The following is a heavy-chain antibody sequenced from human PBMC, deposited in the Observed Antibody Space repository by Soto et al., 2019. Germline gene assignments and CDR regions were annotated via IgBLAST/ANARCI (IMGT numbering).Heavy chain of an antibody. CDR2: ISYDGSNK. Sequence: QVQLVESGGGVVQPGRSLRLSCAASGFTLSNYAMHWVRQAPGKGLEWVAVISYDGSNKYYADSVKGRFTISRDNSKNMLYLQMNSMRAEETTIYYCARGAAFYYGGPDDIWGRGTMVTVSS. J-gene: IGHJ3*02. CDR1: GFTLSNYA. V-gene: IGHV3-30-3*01. D-gene: IGHD4-17*01. CDR3: ARGAAFYYGGPDDI.